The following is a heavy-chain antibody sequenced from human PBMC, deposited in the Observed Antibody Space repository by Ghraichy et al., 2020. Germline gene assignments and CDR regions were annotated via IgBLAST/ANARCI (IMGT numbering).Heavy chain of an antibody. D-gene: IGHD3-10*01. CDR3: ARSFGLDTWCDP. Sequence: ASVKVSCKTSGYTFNAYYIHWVRQAPGQGLEWMAWINPDNGGTHSAEKFQGRVTVTRDTAINTAYLELRGLTSDDTAVYYCARSFGLDTWCDPWGHGTLVTVSS. V-gene: IGHV1-2*02. CDR2: INPDNGGT. J-gene: IGHJ5*02. CDR1: GYTFNAYY.